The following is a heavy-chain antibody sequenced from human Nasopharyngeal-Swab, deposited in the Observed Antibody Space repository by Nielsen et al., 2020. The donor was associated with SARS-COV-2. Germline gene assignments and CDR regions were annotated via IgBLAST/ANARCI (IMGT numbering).Heavy chain of an antibody. D-gene: IGHD1-14*01. CDR2: ISRTYST. CDR3: AKGTGMTYRAIDY. Sequence: GGSLRLSCVASGFTFSSYAMIWVRQAPGKGLEWVSAISRTYSTYYADSVRGRFTVSRDNSKNTLYLQMSSLRAEDTAVYYCAKGTGMTYRAIDYWGQGTLVTVSS. V-gene: IGHV3-23*01. CDR1: GFTFSSYA. J-gene: IGHJ4*02.